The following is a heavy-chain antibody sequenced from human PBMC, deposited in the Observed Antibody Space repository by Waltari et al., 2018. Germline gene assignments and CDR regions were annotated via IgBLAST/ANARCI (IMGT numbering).Heavy chain of an antibody. V-gene: IGHV4-59*01. J-gene: IGHJ4*02. CDR2: IYYSGST. Sequence: QVQLQESGPGLVKPSETLSLTCTVSGGSISRYYWSWIRQPPGKGLEWIGYIYYSGSTNYNPSLKSRVTISVDTSKNQFSLKLSSVTAADTAVYYCARDRNDYGGNPLDYWGQGTLVTVSS. CDR3: ARDRNDYGGNPLDY. CDR1: GGSISRYY. D-gene: IGHD4-17*01.